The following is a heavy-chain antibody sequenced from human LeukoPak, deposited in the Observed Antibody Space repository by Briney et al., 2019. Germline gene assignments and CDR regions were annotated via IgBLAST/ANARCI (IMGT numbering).Heavy chain of an antibody. J-gene: IGHJ4*02. Sequence: GGSLRLSCAASGFTFSSYEMNWVRQAPGKGLEWVSYISSSGSTIYYADSVKGRFTISRDNAKNSLYLQMNSLRAEDTAVYYCARLSVTTRDYWGQGALVTVSS. V-gene: IGHV3-48*03. CDR2: ISSSGSTI. CDR3: ARLSVTTRDY. CDR1: GFTFSSYE. D-gene: IGHD4-17*01.